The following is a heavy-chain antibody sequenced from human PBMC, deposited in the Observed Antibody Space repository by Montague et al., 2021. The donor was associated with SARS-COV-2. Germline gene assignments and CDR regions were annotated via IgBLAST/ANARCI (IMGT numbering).Heavy chain of an antibody. Sequence: SETLSLTCAVYGGSFSGYYWSWTRQPPGKGLEWIGEVNHSGSTNYNPSLKSRVTISVDTSKNQFSLKMNSVSAADTAVYYCARGQVTIFGVLIMLPAAGALDIWGRGTMVSVSS. CDR3: ARGQVTIFGVLIMLPAAGALDI. CDR1: GGSFSGYY. V-gene: IGHV4-34*01. J-gene: IGHJ3*02. D-gene: IGHD3-3*01. CDR2: VNHSGST.